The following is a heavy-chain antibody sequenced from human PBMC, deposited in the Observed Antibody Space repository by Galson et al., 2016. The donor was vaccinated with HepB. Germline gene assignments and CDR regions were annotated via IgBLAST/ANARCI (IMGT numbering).Heavy chain of an antibody. CDR1: DFTFDNAW. D-gene: IGHD3-3*01. CDR3: TTGHLYYDFWSGYSNPLYHFDY. J-gene: IGHJ4*02. Sequence: SLRLSCAASDFTFDNAWMNWVRQAPGKGLEWVGRIKTQADGGTTDYAAPAKGRFTISRDDSKNTLYLQMSSLKTEDTAVCYCTTGHLYYDFWSGYSNPLYHFDYWGQGTLVTVSS. CDR2: IKTQADGGTT. V-gene: IGHV3-15*07.